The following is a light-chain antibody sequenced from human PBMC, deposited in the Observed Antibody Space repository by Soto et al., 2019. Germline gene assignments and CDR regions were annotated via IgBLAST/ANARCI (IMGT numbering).Light chain of an antibody. J-gene: IGKJ5*01. CDR1: QSISSW. CDR3: QHLNSYLSIT. V-gene: IGKV1-5*03. CDR2: KAS. Sequence: DIQLTQSPSTLSPSVGDRVTITCRASQSISSWLAWYQQKPGKAPKLLIYKASSLQSGVPSRFSGSGSGTEFTLTISSLQPEDFATYYCQHLNSYLSITFGQGTRLEIK.